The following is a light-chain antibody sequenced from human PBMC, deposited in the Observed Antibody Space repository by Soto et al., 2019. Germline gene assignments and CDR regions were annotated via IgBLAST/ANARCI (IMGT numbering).Light chain of an antibody. J-gene: IGLJ1*01. CDR2: EVT. CDR3: STFGGSGV. CDR1: SSDVGRYNY. Sequence: QSVVTQPDSVSGSPGQSITISCTGTSSDVGRYNYVSWYQQHPGKAPKLILYEVTNRPSGVSNRFSGSKSGNTASLTITGLQADDEADYYCSTFGGSGVFGTGTKVTVL. V-gene: IGLV2-14*01.